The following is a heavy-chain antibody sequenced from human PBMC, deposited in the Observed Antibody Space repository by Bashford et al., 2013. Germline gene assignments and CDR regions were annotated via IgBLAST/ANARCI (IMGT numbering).Heavy chain of an antibody. CDR3: ARDRGDHEYYYYYMDV. Sequence: GGSLRLSCAASGFTFSSYEMNWVRQAPGKGWSGFHTLVVVVVPYTTQTLXRADSPSPETTPISHCICKCNSLRAEDTAVYYCARDRGDHEYYYYYMDVWGKGTTVTVSS. J-gene: IGHJ6*03. CDR1: GFTFSSYE. D-gene: IGHD2-21*02. V-gene: IGHV3-48*03. CDR2: LVVVVVP.